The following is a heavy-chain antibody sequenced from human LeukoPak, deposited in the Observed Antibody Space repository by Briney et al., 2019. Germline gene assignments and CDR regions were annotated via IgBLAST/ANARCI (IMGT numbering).Heavy chain of an antibody. D-gene: IGHD3-3*01. CDR2: IYNSGST. V-gene: IGHV4-4*07. CDR3: ARDSAPWSGHYMDV. CDR1: GHSISTYY. J-gene: IGHJ6*03. Sequence: NPSETLSLTCTVSGHSISTYYWSWIRQPAGKGLEWIGRIYNSGSTTYNPSLKSRVTMSVDTSKNQFSLKLTSVTAADTAVYYCARDSAPWSGHYMDVWGKGTTVTVSS.